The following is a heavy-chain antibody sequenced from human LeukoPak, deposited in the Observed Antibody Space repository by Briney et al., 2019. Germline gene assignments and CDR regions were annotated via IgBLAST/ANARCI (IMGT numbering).Heavy chain of an antibody. V-gene: IGHV1-69*13. D-gene: IGHD2-15*01. J-gene: IGHJ5*02. CDR1: GGTFSSYA. CDR2: IIPIFGTA. CDR3: ARGCSGGSCYSQSKDDWFDP. Sequence: GASVKVSCKGSGGTFSSYAISWVRQAPGQGLEWMGGIIPIFGTANYVQKFQGRVTITADESTSTAYMELSSLRSEDTAVYYCARGCSGGSCYSQSKDDWFDPWGQGTLVTVSS.